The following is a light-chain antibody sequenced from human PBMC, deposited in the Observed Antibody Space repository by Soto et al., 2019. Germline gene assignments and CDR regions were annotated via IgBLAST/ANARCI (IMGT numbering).Light chain of an antibody. V-gene: IGKV2-28*01. CDR3: IQTLQAPYS. Sequence: DIVMTQSPLSLPVTPGEPASISCRSSQSLRHHNGYNYLDWYLQKPGQSQQVLIYLGSNRASGVPDRVSGSGSGTVFTLKISRVEAEDVGVYYCIQTLQAPYSFGQGTKLEIK. CDR1: QSLRHHNGYNY. CDR2: LGS. J-gene: IGKJ2*01.